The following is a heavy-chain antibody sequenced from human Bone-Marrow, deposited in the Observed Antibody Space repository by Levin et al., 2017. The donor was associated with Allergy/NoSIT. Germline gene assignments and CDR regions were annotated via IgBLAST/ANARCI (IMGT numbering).Heavy chain of an antibody. D-gene: IGHD1-14*01. CDR1: GGTFISYT. CDR3: VRAGTYDSAFF. J-gene: IGHJ1*01. V-gene: IGHV1-69*02. CDR2: IIPNLGIR. Sequence: SVKVSCKASGGTFISYTISWVRQAPGQGLEWLGRIIPNLGIRNLAQNFQDRVTITADKSSATAYLELSSLRPEDTAIYYCVRAGTYDSAFFWAQGTLVTVSS.